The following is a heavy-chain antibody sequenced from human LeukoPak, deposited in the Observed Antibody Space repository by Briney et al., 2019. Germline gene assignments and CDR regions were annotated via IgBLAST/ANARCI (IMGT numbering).Heavy chain of an antibody. D-gene: IGHD1-1*01. CDR2: VSSGSDYI. J-gene: IGHJ6*03. CDR1: GFSFNNYH. CDR3: ARKGRERLYNTDV. Sequence: GGSLRLSCAASGFSFNNYHMNWVRQAPGKGLDLVSSVSSGSDYIYYADSLRGRFTISRDNTKNSPYLQMNSLKAKDTPDYYCARKGRERLYNTDVWGKGTTVTVSS. V-gene: IGHV3-21*01.